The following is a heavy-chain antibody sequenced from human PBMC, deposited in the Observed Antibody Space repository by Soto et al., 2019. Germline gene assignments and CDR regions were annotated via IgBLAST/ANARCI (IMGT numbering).Heavy chain of an antibody. J-gene: IGHJ4*02. CDR1: GFTFSSYA. V-gene: IGHV3-30-3*01. Sequence: GGSLRLSCAASGFTFSSYAMHWVRQAPGKGLEWVAVISYDGSNKYYADSVKGRFTISRDNSKNTLYLQMNSLRAEDTAVYYCARETIQLKLYYFDFWGQGTLVNVSS. D-gene: IGHD5-18*01. CDR3: ARETIQLKLYYFDF. CDR2: ISYDGSNK.